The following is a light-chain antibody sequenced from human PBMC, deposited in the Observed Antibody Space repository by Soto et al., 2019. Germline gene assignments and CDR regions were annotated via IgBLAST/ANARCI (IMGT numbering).Light chain of an antibody. CDR1: RSGLYSSNNKNY. CDR2: WAS. V-gene: IGKV4-1*01. CDR3: QQYYSIPLT. J-gene: IGKJ4*01. Sequence: DIVMTQSPDSLAVSLCERADINCKCRRSGLYSSNNKNYLAWYQQKPGQPPKLLIYWASTRESGVTDRFSGSGSGTDFTITISSLQAEDVAVYYCQQYYSIPLTVGGGTQVEIK.